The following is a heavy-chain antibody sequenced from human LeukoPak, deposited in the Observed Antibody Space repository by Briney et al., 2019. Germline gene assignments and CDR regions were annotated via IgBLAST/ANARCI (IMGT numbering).Heavy chain of an antibody. CDR3: ARHATVTTSPRFDP. V-gene: IGHV4-39*01. CDR2: IYYSGST. D-gene: IGHD4-17*01. Sequence: PSETLSLTCTVSGGSISSSSYYWGWIRQPPGKGLEWIGSIYYSGSTYYNPSLKSRATISVDTSKNQFSLKLSSVTAADTAVYYCARHATVTTSPRFDPWGQGTLVTVSS. CDR1: GGSISSSSYY. J-gene: IGHJ5*02.